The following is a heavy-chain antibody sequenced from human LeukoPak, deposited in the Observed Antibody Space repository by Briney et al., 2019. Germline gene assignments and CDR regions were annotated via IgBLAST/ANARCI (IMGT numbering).Heavy chain of an antibody. V-gene: IGHV3-23*01. CDR2: ISGSGGST. CDR1: RFTFSSYA. D-gene: IGHD5-24*01. Sequence: GGSLRLSCAASRFTFSSYAMSWVRQAPGKGLEWVSSISGSGGSTYYADSVKGRFTISRDNSKSMLYLQMNSLRAEDTAVYYCARGAARMVEMGSIISFHYWGQGTLVTVSS. CDR3: ARGAARMVEMGSIISFHY. J-gene: IGHJ4*02.